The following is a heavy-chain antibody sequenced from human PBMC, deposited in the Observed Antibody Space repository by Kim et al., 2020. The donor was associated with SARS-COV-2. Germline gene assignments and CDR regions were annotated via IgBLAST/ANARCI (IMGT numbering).Heavy chain of an antibody. V-gene: IGHV1-18*01. J-gene: IGHJ5*02. D-gene: IGHD6-6*01. CDR1: GYTFTSYG. CDR2: ISAYNGNT. CDR3: ARDREGAYSSSFGNWFDP. Sequence: ASVKVSCKASGYTFTSYGISWVRQAPGQGLEWMGWISAYNGNTNYAQKLQGRVTMTTDTSTSTAYMELRSLRSDDTAVYYCARDREGAYSSSFGNWFDPWGQGTLVTVSS.